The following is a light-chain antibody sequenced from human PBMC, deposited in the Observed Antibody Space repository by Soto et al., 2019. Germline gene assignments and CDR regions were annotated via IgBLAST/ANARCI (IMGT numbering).Light chain of an antibody. CDR2: GTN. CDR1: AGPVTSGYY. J-gene: IGLJ3*02. Sequence: QAVVTQEPSLTVSPGGTVTLTCASSAGPVTSGYYPNWLQQKPGQAPRSLIYGTNNKHSWTPARFSGSLLGGKAALTLSGVQPEDEADYYCLLYAGAAHVWVFRGGTKLTVL. CDR3: LLYAGAAHVWV. V-gene: IGLV7-43*01.